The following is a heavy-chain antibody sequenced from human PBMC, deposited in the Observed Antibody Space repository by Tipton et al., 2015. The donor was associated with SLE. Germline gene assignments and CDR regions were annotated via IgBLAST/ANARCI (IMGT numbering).Heavy chain of an antibody. CDR3: ARTGELFDY. D-gene: IGHD1-26*01. J-gene: IGHJ4*02. CDR2: SGSS. Sequence: SGSSYYNPSLKSRVTISVDTSKNQFSLKLSSVTAADTAVYYCARTGELFDYWGQGTLVTVSS. V-gene: IGHV4-39*07.